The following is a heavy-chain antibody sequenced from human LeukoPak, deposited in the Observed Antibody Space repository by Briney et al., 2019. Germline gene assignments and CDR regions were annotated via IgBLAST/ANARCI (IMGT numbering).Heavy chain of an antibody. CDR3: ARGVVPAAIPDWFDP. V-gene: IGHV4-61*02. CDR1: GGSVSSGSYY. J-gene: IGHJ5*02. D-gene: IGHD2-2*01. Sequence: SETLSLTCTVSGGSVSSGSYYWSWIRQPAGKGPEWIGRIYTSGSTNYNPSLKSRVTISVDTSKNQFSLKLSSVTAADTAVYYCARGVVPAAIPDWFDPWGQGTLVTVSS. CDR2: IYTSGST.